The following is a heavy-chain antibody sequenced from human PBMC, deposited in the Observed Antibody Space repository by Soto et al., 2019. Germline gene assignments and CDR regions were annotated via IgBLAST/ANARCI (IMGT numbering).Heavy chain of an antibody. CDR1: GGTFSSYT. V-gene: IGHV1-69*02. CDR3: ARVEGSGEVLFDYGMDV. D-gene: IGHD1-26*01. J-gene: IGHJ6*02. Sequence: SVKVSCKASGGTFSSYTISWVRQAPGQGLEWMGRIIPILGIANYAQKFQGRVTITADKSTSTAYMELSSLRSEDTAVYYCARVEGSGEVLFDYGMDVWGQGTTVTVSS. CDR2: IIPILGIA.